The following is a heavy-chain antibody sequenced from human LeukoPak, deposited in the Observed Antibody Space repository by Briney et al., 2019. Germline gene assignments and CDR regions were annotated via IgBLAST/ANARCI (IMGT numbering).Heavy chain of an antibody. CDR2: IYTSGST. D-gene: IGHD6-6*01. Sequence: SETLSLTCTVSGGSISSSSYYWSWIRQPAGKGLEWIGRIYTSGSTNYNPSLKSRVTMSVDTSKNQFSLKLSSVTAADTAVYYCARDESEQLVPGGGYYYYYYMDVWGKGTTVTVSS. V-gene: IGHV4-61*02. CDR1: GGSISSSSYY. CDR3: ARDESEQLVPGGGYYYYYYMDV. J-gene: IGHJ6*03.